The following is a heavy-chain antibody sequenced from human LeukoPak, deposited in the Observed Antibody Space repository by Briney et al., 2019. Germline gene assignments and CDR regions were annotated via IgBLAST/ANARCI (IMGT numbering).Heavy chain of an antibody. V-gene: IGHV3-21*01. J-gene: IGHJ4*02. CDR1: GFTFSSYS. CDR3: ARDHGAAAGRVDYFDY. D-gene: IGHD6-13*01. Sequence: PGGSLRLSCAASGFTFSSYSMNWVRQAPGKGLEWVSSISSSSSYIYYADSVKGRFTISRDNAKNSLYLQMNSPRAEDTAVYYCARDHGAAAGRVDYFDYWGQGTLVTVSS. CDR2: ISSSSSYI.